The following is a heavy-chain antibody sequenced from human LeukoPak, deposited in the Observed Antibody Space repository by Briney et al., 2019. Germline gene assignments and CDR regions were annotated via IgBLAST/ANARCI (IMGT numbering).Heavy chain of an antibody. CDR2: ISYTGST. CDR3: ARAQYSSSPLYYGMDV. J-gene: IGHJ6*02. CDR1: GDSFTSDY. Sequence: SETLSLTCSVSGDSFTSDYWSWIRQPPGKGLEWIGYISYTGSTKSNPALKSRVTISGDRSKNQFSLKMTSVTAADTAVYYCARAQYSSSPLYYGMDVWGQGTTVTVSS. D-gene: IGHD6-13*01. V-gene: IGHV4-59*01.